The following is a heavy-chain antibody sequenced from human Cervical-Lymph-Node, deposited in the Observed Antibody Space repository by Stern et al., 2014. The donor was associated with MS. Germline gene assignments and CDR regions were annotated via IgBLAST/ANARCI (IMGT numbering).Heavy chain of an antibody. V-gene: IGHV1-46*01. J-gene: IGHJ6*02. CDR3: AREVAGHRLGMMDV. CDR2: INPSGGST. Sequence: QVQLEQSGAEVKKPGASVTVSCKASGYTFTNYYIHWVRQAPGQGLEWMGIINPSGGSTSYAQKFQGRVPMTRDTSTSTVYMELSSLRSEDTAVYYCAREVAGHRLGMMDVWGQGTTVTVSS. CDR1: GYTFTNYY. D-gene: IGHD6-19*01.